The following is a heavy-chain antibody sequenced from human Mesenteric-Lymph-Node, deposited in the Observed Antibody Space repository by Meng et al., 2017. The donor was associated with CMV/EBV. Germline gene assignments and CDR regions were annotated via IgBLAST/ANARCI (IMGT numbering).Heavy chain of an antibody. CDR3: ARGYWYFDL. J-gene: IGHJ2*01. V-gene: IGHV5-51*01. CDR1: GDSFTSYW. Sequence: VRRGEXGAGAKKSGGGLKISCKGSGDSFTSYWIGWVRQMPGKGLEWMGIIYPGDSDTTYSPSFQGHVTISADKSISTAYLQWISLKASDTAMYYCARGYWYFDLWGRGTLVTVSS. CDR2: IYPGDSDT.